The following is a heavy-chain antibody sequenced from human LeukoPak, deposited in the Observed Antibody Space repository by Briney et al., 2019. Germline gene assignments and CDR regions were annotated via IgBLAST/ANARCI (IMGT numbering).Heavy chain of an antibody. CDR1: GFTFSSYA. CDR3: ARESGSYSKLFDY. Sequence: PGGSLRLSCAASGFTFSSYAMHWVRQAPGKGLEWVAVISYDGSNKYYADSVKGRFTISRDNSKNTLYLQMNSLRAEDTAVYYCARESGSYSKLFDYWGQGTLVTVSS. CDR2: ISYDGSNK. J-gene: IGHJ4*02. V-gene: IGHV3-30-3*01. D-gene: IGHD1-26*01.